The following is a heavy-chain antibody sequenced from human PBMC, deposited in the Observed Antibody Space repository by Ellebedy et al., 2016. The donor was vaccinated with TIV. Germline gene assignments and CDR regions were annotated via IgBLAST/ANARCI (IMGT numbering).Heavy chain of an antibody. CDR3: ARDLPMVRGVILFDY. CDR1: GYTFTSYG. D-gene: IGHD3-10*01. J-gene: IGHJ4*02. Sequence: ASVKVSXXASGYTFTSYGISWVRQAPGQGLEWMGWISAYNGNTNYAQKLQGRVTMTTDTSTSTAYMELRSLRSDDTAVYYCARDLPMVRGVILFDYWGQGTLVTVSS. V-gene: IGHV1-18*01. CDR2: ISAYNGNT.